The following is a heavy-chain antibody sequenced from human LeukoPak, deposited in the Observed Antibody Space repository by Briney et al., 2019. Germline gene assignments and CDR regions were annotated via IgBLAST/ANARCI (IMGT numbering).Heavy chain of an antibody. CDR2: ISSSSSII. V-gene: IGHV3-48*04. D-gene: IGHD3-22*01. J-gene: IGHJ4*02. Sequence: GGSLRLSCAASGFTFSSYSMNWVRQAPGKGLEWVSYISSSSSIIYYADSVKGRFTISRDNAKNSLYLQMNSLRAEDTAVYYCARGRGGYYDSSGYYFGYWGQGTLVTVSS. CDR3: ARGRGGYYDSSGYYFGY. CDR1: GFTFSSYS.